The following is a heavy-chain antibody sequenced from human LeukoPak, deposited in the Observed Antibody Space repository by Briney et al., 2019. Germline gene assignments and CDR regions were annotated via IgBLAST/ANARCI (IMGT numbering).Heavy chain of an antibody. CDR3: AKDKSADIVGATSTFDY. CDR1: GFTFSSYG. Sequence: GGSLRLSCAASGFTFSSYGMHWVRQAPGKGLEWVAFIRYDGSNKYYADSVKGRFTISRDNSKNTLYLQMNSLRAEDTAVYYCAKDKSADIVGATSTFDYWGQGTLVTVSS. V-gene: IGHV3-30*02. J-gene: IGHJ4*02. CDR2: IRYDGSNK. D-gene: IGHD1-26*01.